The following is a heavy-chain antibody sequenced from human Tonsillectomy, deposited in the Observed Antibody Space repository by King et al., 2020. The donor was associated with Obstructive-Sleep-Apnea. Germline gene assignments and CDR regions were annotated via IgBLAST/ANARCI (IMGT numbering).Heavy chain of an antibody. CDR2: ICYSGST. V-gene: IGHV4-31*03. CDR3: ARGSIAVANNY. CDR1: GGSISSGGYY. J-gene: IGHJ4*02. D-gene: IGHD6-19*01. Sequence: QLQESGPGLVKPSQTLSLTCTVSGGSISSGGYYWRWIRQHPGKGLEWIGYICYSGSTYYNPSLKSRVTISVDTSKNQFSLKLSSVTAADTAVYYCARGSIAVANNYWGQGTLVTVSS.